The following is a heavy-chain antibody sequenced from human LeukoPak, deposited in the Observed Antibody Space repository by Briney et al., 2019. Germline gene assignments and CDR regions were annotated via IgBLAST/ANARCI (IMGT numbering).Heavy chain of an antibody. J-gene: IGHJ4*02. D-gene: IGHD3-10*01. CDR2: ISGSGGTV. CDR1: GFKFSDFA. Sequence: GGSLRLSCAASGFKFSDFAMNWVRQTPGKGLEWVSFISGSGGTVHYADSVKGRFTISRDNSKNTLYLQMNSLRAEDTAVYYCAKDLSRFGEFFDYWGQGTLVTVSS. CDR3: AKDLSRFGEFFDY. V-gene: IGHV3-23*01.